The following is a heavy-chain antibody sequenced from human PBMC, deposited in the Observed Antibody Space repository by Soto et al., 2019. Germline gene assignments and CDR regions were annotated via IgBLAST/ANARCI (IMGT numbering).Heavy chain of an antibody. J-gene: IGHJ6*02. CDR1: GFTFSGYS. Sequence: GGSLRLSCAASGFTFSGYSMNWVRQAPGKGLEWVSSISSSSSYIYYADSVKGRFTISRDNAKNSLYPQMNSLRAEDTAVYYCARDLSSSAHLYGMDVWGQGTTVTVSS. V-gene: IGHV3-21*01. CDR3: ARDLSSSAHLYGMDV. D-gene: IGHD6-6*01. CDR2: ISSSSSYI.